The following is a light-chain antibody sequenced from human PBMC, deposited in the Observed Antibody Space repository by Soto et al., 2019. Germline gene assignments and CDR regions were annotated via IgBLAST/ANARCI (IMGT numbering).Light chain of an antibody. CDR3: QQSYSSPIT. CDR2: AAS. V-gene: IGKV1-39*01. J-gene: IGKJ5*01. CDR1: QTINSY. Sequence: DIQMTQSPSSLSASVGDRVTITCRASQTINSYLNWYRQKPGKAPKLLIYAASSLQSGVPSRFSGRGSGTDFTLTISSLQPEDFATYYCQQSYSSPITFGQGTRLEI.